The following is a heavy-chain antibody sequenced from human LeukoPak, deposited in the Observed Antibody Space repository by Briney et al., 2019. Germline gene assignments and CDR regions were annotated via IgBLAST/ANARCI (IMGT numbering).Heavy chain of an antibody. D-gene: IGHD3-22*01. Sequence: SETLSLTCTVSGGSISSSSYYWGWIRRPPGKGLEWIGSIYYSGSTYYNPSLKSRVTISVDTSKNQFSLKLSSVTAADTAVYYCARDLPYYDSSGYNYWYFDLWGRGTLVTVSS. CDR3: ARDLPYYDSSGYNYWYFDL. J-gene: IGHJ2*01. CDR1: GGSISSSSYY. V-gene: IGHV4-39*07. CDR2: IYYSGST.